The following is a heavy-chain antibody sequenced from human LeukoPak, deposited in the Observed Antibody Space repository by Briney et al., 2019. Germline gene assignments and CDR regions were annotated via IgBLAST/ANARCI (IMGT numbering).Heavy chain of an antibody. D-gene: IGHD1-26*01. J-gene: IGHJ3*02. CDR3: AKTFSGSYASDADAFDI. Sequence: PGGSLRLSCAASGFTFSSYGMHWVRQAPGKGLEWVAFIRYDGSNKYYADSVKGRFTISRDNSKNTLYLQMNSLRAEDTAAYYCAKTFSGSYASDADAFDIWGQGTMVTVSS. CDR1: GFTFSSYG. V-gene: IGHV3-30*02. CDR2: IRYDGSNK.